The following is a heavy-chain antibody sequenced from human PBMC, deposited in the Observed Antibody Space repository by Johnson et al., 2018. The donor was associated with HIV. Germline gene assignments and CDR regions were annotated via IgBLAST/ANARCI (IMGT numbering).Heavy chain of an antibody. Sequence: QVQLVESGGGLVKPGGSLRLSCAASGFTFSDYYMTWIRQAPGKGLEWVSYISRSGSTIYYADSVKGRFTISRDNAKNSLYLQMNSRRVEDTALYYCARPAEYGDDSRDAFDIWGQGTMVTVSS. D-gene: IGHD4-17*01. CDR1: GFTFSDYY. CDR3: ARPAEYGDDSRDAFDI. CDR2: ISRSGSTI. V-gene: IGHV3-11*04. J-gene: IGHJ3*02.